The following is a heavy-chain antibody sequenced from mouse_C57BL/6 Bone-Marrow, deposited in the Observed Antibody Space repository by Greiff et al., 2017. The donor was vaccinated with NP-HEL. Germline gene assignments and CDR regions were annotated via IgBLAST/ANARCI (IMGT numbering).Heavy chain of an antibody. Sequence: VQLQQPGAELVMPGASVKLSCKASGYTFTSYWMHWVKQRPGQGLEWIGEIDPSDSYTNYNQKFKGKSTLTVDKSSSTAHMQLSSLTSEDSAVYYCARDDYYSNYGDAMDYWGQGTSVTVSS. D-gene: IGHD2-5*01. CDR1: GYTFTSYW. CDR3: ARDDYYSNYGDAMDY. CDR2: IDPSDSYT. J-gene: IGHJ4*01. V-gene: IGHV1-69*01.